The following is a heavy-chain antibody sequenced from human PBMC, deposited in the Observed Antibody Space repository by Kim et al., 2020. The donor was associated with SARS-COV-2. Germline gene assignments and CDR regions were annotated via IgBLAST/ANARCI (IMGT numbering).Heavy chain of an antibody. J-gene: IGHJ6*02. CDR3: AKDREVARVSGGMDV. V-gene: IGHV3-30*02. D-gene: IGHD2-15*01. Sequence: DSVKGRFTISRDNSKNTLYLQMNSLRAEDTAVYYCAKDREVARVSGGMDVWGQGTTVTVSS.